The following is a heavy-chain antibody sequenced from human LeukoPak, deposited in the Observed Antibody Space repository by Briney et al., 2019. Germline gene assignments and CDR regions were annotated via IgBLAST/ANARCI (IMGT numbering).Heavy chain of an antibody. Sequence: GASVKVSCKASGYTFTGYYMHWVRQAPGQGLEWMGWIIPNSGGTNYAQKFQGRVTMTRDTSISTAYMELSRPRSDDTAVYYCARGQAARNWFDPWGQGTLVTVSS. J-gene: IGHJ5*02. CDR2: IIPNSGGT. V-gene: IGHV1-2*02. CDR3: ARGQAARNWFDP. D-gene: IGHD6-6*01. CDR1: GYTFTGYY.